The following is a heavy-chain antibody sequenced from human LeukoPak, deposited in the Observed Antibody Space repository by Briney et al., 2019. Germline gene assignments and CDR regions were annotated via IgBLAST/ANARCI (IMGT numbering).Heavy chain of an antibody. D-gene: IGHD3-9*01. CDR1: GFTFSSYA. J-gene: IGHJ4*02. V-gene: IGHV3-49*04. Sequence: PGGSLRLSCAASGFTFSSYAMSWVRQAPGKGLEWVGFIRSKAYGGTTEYAASVKGRFTISRDDSKSIAYLQMNSLKTEDTAVYYCTRDPSYYDILTGYQYYFDYWGQGTLVTVSS. CDR3: TRDPSYYDILTGYQYYFDY. CDR2: IRSKAYGGTT.